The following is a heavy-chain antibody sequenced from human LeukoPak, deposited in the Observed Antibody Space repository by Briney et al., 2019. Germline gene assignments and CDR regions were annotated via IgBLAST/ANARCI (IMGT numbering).Heavy chain of an antibody. D-gene: IGHD2-15*01. CDR1: GYRFTSYW. CDR3: ARHDVESYCSGGSCYSGSNGWFDP. CDR2: IYPSDSDT. V-gene: IGHV5-51*01. J-gene: IGHJ5*02. Sequence: GESLKISCKGSGYRFTSYWIGWVRQMPGKGLEWMGIIYPSDSDTRYSPSFQGQVTISADKSISTAYLQWSSLKASDTAMYYCARHDVESYCSGGSCYSGSNGWFDPWGQGTLVTVSS.